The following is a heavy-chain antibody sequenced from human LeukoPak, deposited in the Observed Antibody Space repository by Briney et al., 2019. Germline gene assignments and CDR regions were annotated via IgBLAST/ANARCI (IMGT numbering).Heavy chain of an antibody. CDR2: IYYSGST. CDR1: GGSISSYY. J-gene: IGHJ5*02. Sequence: SETLSLTCSVSGGSISSYYWSWIRQPPGKGLEWIGYIYYSGSTNYNPSLKSRVTISVDTSKNQFSLKLSSVTAADTAVYYCAREYSSSWYVRWFDPWGQGTLVTVSS. CDR3: AREYSSSWYVRWFDP. D-gene: IGHD6-13*01. V-gene: IGHV4-59*01.